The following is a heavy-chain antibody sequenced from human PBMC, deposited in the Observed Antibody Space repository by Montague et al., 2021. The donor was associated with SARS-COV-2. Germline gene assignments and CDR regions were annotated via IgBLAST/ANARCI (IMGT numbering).Heavy chain of an antibody. CDR1: GDSISDYY. V-gene: IGHV4-59*01. CDR2: IFRSGAT. Sequence: SESLSLVCTVSGDSISDYYRSWIRQPPGMGLEWIGYIFRSGATNYNPPLKSRVIISLDTSKSQFSLRLSSVTAADTAIYYCARTSRGSRYFYGVDVWGQGTTVTVSS. D-gene: IGHD3-10*01. CDR3: ARTSRGSRYFYGVDV. J-gene: IGHJ6*02.